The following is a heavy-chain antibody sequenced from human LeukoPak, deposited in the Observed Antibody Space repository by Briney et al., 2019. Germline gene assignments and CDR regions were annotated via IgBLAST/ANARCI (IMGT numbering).Heavy chain of an antibody. CDR3: ARGPLEDFWNGYWGWLDP. J-gene: IGHJ5*02. V-gene: IGHV4-30-2*01. CDR1: DVSISSGGYY. D-gene: IGHD3-3*01. CDR2: ISQSGST. Sequence: PSQTLSLTCAVSDVSISSGGYYWSWIRQPPGKGLEYIGYISQSGSTYYNPSLKSRVTISVDRSKNQFSLKVTSVTDADTAVYFCARGPLEDFWNGYWGWLDPWGQGSLVTVSS.